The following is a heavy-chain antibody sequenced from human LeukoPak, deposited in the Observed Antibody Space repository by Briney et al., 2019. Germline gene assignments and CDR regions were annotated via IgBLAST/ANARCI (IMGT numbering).Heavy chain of an antibody. V-gene: IGHV1-2*02. CDR3: ASSGYCSSTSCYPYYYYYMDV. CDR2: INPNSGGT. J-gene: IGHJ6*03. Sequence: ASVKVSFNASGYTFTGYYMHWVRQAPGQGLEWMGGINPNSGGTNYAQKFQGRVTMTRDTSISTAYMELSRLRSDDTAVYYCASSGYCSSTSCYPYYYYYMDVWGKGTTVTVSS. CDR1: GYTFTGYY. D-gene: IGHD2-2*01.